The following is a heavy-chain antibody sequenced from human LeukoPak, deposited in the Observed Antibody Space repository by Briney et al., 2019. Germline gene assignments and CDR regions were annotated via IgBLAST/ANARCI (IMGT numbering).Heavy chain of an antibody. CDR2: ISSSSSYI. D-gene: IGHD6-13*01. Sequence: PGGSLRPSCAASGFTFSSYSMNWVRQAPGKGLEWVSSISSSSSYIYYADSVKGRFTISRDNAKNSLYLQMNSLRAEDTAVYYCARIIAAAGTGSYWGQGTLVTVSS. CDR3: ARIIAAAGTGSY. V-gene: IGHV3-21*01. J-gene: IGHJ4*02. CDR1: GFTFSSYS.